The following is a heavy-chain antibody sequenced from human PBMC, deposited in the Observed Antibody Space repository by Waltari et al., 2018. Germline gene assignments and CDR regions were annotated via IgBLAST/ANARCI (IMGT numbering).Heavy chain of an antibody. Sequence: QVQLVESGGGVVQPGGSLRLSCAASGFTFNNYAMHWVRQAPAKGLGWVRLITVDGMYKYYADSVKGRFTISRDSSKSWLYLHMNSLRPEDTALYYCVREHPNGGNYLIDCWGQGTLVTVSS. V-gene: IGHV3-30*04. CDR3: VREHPNGGNYLIDC. J-gene: IGHJ4*02. CDR2: ITVDGMYK. D-gene: IGHD1-26*01. CDR1: GFTFNNYA.